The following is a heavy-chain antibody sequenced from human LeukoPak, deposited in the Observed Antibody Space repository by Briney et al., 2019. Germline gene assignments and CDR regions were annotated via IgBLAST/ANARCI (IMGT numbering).Heavy chain of an antibody. Sequence: ASVKVSCKASGYTFTSYYMHWVRQAPGQGLEWMGIINPSGGSTSYAQKFQGRVTMTRDTSTSTVYMELRSLRSDDTAVYYCARDGGEYYYDSSGYYYAWGQGTLVTVSS. V-gene: IGHV1-46*01. J-gene: IGHJ5*02. CDR3: ARDGGEYYYDSSGYYYA. D-gene: IGHD3-22*01. CDR2: INPSGGST. CDR1: GYTFTSYY.